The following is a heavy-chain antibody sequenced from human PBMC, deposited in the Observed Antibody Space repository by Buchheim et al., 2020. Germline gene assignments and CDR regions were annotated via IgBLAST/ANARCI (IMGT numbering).Heavy chain of an antibody. CDR1: GFSFSSCW. D-gene: IGHD6-19*01. Sequence: EVQLVESGGGLVQPGGSLRLSCAASGFSFSSCWMHWVRQTPGKGLLWVSRTNTDGTYTSYADSVKGRFTISRDNSKNTLYLQMNSLRAEDTAVYYCARKSYSSGWGFDYWGQGTL. CDR2: TNTDGTYT. CDR3: ARKSYSSGWGFDY. J-gene: IGHJ4*02. V-gene: IGHV3-74*01.